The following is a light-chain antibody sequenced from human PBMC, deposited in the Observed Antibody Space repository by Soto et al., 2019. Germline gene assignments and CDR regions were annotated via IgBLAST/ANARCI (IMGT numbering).Light chain of an antibody. CDR3: SSYTSSNTLV. Sequence: QSVLTQPASVSGSPGQSITISCTGTSSDVGGYDHVSWYQQHPGRAPKLMIYDVSNRPSGVSNRFSGSKSGNTASLTISGLQAEDEADYYCSSYTSSNTLVFGGGTQLTV. CDR2: DVS. J-gene: IGLJ2*01. V-gene: IGLV2-14*01. CDR1: SSDVGGYDH.